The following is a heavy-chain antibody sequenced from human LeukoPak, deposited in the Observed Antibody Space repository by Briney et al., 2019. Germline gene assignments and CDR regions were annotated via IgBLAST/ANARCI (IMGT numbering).Heavy chain of an antibody. V-gene: IGHV1-8*02. CDR3: ARTFRRSIG. Sequence: ASVKDSCQASGYTFTSYIINWVGPAAGQGLEWMGWIDTINGNTDYPQKVQSRITMTRDTSINTAYMELSSLRSEDTAVYYCARTFRRSIGWGQGTLVTVSS. CDR1: GYTFTSYI. CDR2: IDTINGNT. D-gene: IGHD2-15*01. J-gene: IGHJ4*02.